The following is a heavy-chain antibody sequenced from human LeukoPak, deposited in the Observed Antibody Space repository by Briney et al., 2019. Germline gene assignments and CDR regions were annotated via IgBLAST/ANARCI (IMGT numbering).Heavy chain of an antibody. Sequence: ASVKVSCKASGYTFTSYYMHWVRQAPGQGLEWMGWINPNSGGTNYAQKFQGRVTMTRDTSISTAYMELSRLRSDDTAVYYCARGGDSSSWWGYFDYWGQGTLVTVSS. CDR1: GYTFTSYY. J-gene: IGHJ4*02. V-gene: IGHV1-2*02. CDR2: INPNSGGT. CDR3: ARGGDSSSWWGYFDY. D-gene: IGHD6-13*01.